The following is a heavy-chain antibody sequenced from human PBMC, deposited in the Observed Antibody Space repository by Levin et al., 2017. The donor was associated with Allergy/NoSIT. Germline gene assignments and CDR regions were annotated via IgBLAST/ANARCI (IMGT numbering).Heavy chain of an antibody. CDR1: GYTFTGYY. CDR2: IDPFSGDT. Sequence: ASVKVSCKASGYTFTGYYVHWVRQAPGQGLEWMGWIDPFSGDTNYAQKFQGKVTMTRDTMNTAYLDLSRLRSDDTAVYYCARFPHTYQLLENAPKDFYYGLDVWGQGTTVIVSS. V-gene: IGHV1-2*02. D-gene: IGHD2-2*01. J-gene: IGHJ6*02. CDR3: ARFPHTYQLLENAPKDFYYGLDV.